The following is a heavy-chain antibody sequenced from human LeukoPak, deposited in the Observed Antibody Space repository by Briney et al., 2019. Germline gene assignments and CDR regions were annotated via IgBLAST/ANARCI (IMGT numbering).Heavy chain of an antibody. CDR1: GYTFTGYY. D-gene: IGHD3-22*01. Sequence: ASVKVSCKASGYTFTGYYMHWVRQAPGQGLEWMGWINPNSGGTNYAQKFQGRVTMTRDTSISTAYMELSRLRSDDTAVYYCASEPRYYYDSSGYYHFDYWGQGTLVTVSS. V-gene: IGHV1-2*02. J-gene: IGHJ4*02. CDR2: INPNSGGT. CDR3: ASEPRYYYDSSGYYHFDY.